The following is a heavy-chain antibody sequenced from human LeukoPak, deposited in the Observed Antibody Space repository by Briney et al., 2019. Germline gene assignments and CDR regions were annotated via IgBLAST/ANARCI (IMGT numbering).Heavy chain of an antibody. V-gene: IGHV1-24*01. J-gene: IGHJ4*02. Sequence: ASVKVSCKVSGYTLTELSMHWVRQAPGKGLEWMGGFDPEDGETIYAQKFQGRVTITADKSTSTAYMELSSLRSEDTAVYYCAAGYSSFDYWGQGTLVTVSS. CDR3: AAGYSSFDY. CDR1: GYTLTELS. CDR2: FDPEDGET. D-gene: IGHD6-13*01.